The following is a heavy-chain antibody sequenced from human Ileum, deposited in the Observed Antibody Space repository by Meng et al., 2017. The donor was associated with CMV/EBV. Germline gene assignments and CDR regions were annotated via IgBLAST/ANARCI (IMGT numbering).Heavy chain of an antibody. D-gene: IGHD3-22*01. V-gene: IGHV3-30*03. CDR3: AREGASSSHFGCFDY. CDR1: GYTFSTSV. CDR2: ISAEGSAQ. J-gene: IGHJ4*02. Sequence: GYTFSTSVFHWVHQDPGRRMEWVAAISAEGSAQHYTNSVKDQFTVSRDNSKNTFYLQMNSLRVEDTAVFYCAREGASSSHFGCFDYWGQGTLVTVSS.